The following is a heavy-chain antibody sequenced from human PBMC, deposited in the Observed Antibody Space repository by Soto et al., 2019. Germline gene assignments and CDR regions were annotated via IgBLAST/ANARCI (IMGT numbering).Heavy chain of an antibody. Sequence: EVQLVESGGGLVQPGRSLRLSCAASGFFFEVYAMHWVRQAPGKGLEWVSAISWNSGNIGYADSVKGRFTISRDNAKNSLYLQMNSLRTEDTAFYFCAKDMRSSQGGSYAAELWGQGTLVTVSS. D-gene: IGHD3-10*01. CDR2: ISWNSGNI. CDR1: GFFFEVYA. J-gene: IGHJ4*02. V-gene: IGHV3-9*01. CDR3: AKDMRSSQGGSYAAEL.